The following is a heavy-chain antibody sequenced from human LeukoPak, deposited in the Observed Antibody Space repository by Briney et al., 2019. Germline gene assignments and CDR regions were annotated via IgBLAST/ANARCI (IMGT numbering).Heavy chain of an antibody. CDR3: ATGRKPTTVVKRGDPSFDY. V-gene: IGHV1-24*01. J-gene: IGHJ4*02. Sequence: SVKVSCKVSGYTLTELSMHWVRQAPGKGLEWMGGFDPEDGETIYAQKFQGRVTMTEDTSTDTAYMELSSLRSEDTAVYYCATGRKPTTVVKRGDPSFDYWGQGTLVTVSS. CDR1: GYTLTELS. D-gene: IGHD4-23*01. CDR2: FDPEDGET.